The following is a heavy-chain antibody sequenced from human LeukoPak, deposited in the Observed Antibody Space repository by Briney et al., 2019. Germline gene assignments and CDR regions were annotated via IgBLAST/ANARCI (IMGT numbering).Heavy chain of an antibody. J-gene: IGHJ4*02. CDR1: GFTFTIYG. V-gene: IGHV3-23*01. Sequence: GGSLRLSCAASGFTFTIYGMNWVRQAPGKGLEWVSGSSGSDYTTYYADSVKGRFTISRDNSKNTLYLQMNGLRAEDTAIYYCAKTFYDSGSYWGAFDYWGQGTLVTVSS. D-gene: IGHD3-10*01. CDR2: SSGSDYTT. CDR3: AKTFYDSGSYWGAFDY.